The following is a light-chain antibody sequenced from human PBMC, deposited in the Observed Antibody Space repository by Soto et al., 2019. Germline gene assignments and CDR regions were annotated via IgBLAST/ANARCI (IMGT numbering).Light chain of an antibody. Sequence: DIQMTQSPSTLSASVGDRVTFTCRASQSIGNRLAWYQQKPGKAPKLLIYDASSLQSGVPLRFSGSGSGTEFTLTISSLQPHDVATYYCQQYNTYSPWAFGQGTKVEIK. J-gene: IGKJ1*01. V-gene: IGKV1-5*01. CDR3: QQYNTYSPWA. CDR1: QSIGNR. CDR2: DAS.